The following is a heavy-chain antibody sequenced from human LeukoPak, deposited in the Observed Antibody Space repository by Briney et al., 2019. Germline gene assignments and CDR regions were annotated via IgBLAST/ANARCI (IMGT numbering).Heavy chain of an antibody. V-gene: IGHV1-24*01. CDR2: FDPEDVET. CDR3: ATDFYRGRQFDY. CDR1: GNTFTDLS. J-gene: IGHJ4*02. Sequence: ASVKVSCKVSGNTFTDLSMNWVRQAPGKGLEWMGGFDPEDVETIYAQKFQGRVTMTEDTSTETAYMGLTSLRSEDTAVYYCATDFYRGRQFDYWGQGTLVTVSS. D-gene: IGHD2/OR15-2a*01.